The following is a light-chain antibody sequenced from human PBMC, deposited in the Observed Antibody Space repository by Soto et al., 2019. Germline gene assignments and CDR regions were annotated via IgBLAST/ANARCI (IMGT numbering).Light chain of an antibody. CDR3: QQSTSWPRT. V-gene: IGKV3-20*01. CDR2: GAS. J-gene: IGKJ1*01. Sequence: EIVLTQSPGTLSLSPGERATLSCRASQSVSSSYLAWYQQKPGQAPRLLIYGASSRATGIPDRFSGSGSGTDFTLTISRLEPEDFAVYYCQQSTSWPRTLGQGTKVDIK. CDR1: QSVSSSY.